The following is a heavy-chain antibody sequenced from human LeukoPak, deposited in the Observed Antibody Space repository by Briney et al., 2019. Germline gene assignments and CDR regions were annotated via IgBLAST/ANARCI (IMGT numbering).Heavy chain of an antibody. CDR2: IYYTGSN. V-gene: IGHV4-61*01. J-gene: IGHJ5*02. CDR3: ARGDHFGGWFDP. Sequence: SETLSLTCSVSDGSINSDTYYWGWIRQPPGKGLEFIGYIYYTGSNNYNPSLQSRVTISVDTSKNQFSLKLNSVTAADTAMYYCARGDHFGGWFDPWGQGTLVTVSS. CDR1: DGSINSDTYY. D-gene: IGHD3-10*01.